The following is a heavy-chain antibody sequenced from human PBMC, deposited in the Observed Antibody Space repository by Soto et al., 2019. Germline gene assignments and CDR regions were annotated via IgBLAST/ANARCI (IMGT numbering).Heavy chain of an antibody. CDR3: ASRDWNDAFHI. V-gene: IGHV4-59*01. D-gene: IGHD1-1*01. J-gene: IGHJ3*02. Sequence: SETLSLTCTVSGGSISSYYWSWIRQPPGKGLEWIGYTSYGGNTNYNPSLRSRVTISIDASKNQFSLKLSSMTAADTAVYYCASRDWNDAFHIWGQGTMVTVSS. CDR2: TSYGGNT. CDR1: GGSISSYY.